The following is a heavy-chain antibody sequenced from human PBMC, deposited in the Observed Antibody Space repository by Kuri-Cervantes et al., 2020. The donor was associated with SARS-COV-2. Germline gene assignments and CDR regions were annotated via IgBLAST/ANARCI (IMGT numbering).Heavy chain of an antibody. D-gene: IGHD4-11*01. V-gene: IGHV4-59*01. CDR2: MYYTGKS. CDR3: ASGNDFSLDY. Sequence: SETLSLTCTVSCASMTSFYWSWIRQSPGRGLEWIGYMYYTGKSNYNPSLESRVSMSLAASESRFFLTLTSVTTADTAIYYCASGNDFSLDYWGQGILVTVSS. CDR1: CASMTSFY. J-gene: IGHJ4*02.